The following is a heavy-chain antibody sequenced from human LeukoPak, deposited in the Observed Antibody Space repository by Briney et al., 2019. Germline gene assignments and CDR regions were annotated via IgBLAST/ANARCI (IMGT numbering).Heavy chain of an antibody. CDR2: INHSGST. J-gene: IGHJ4*02. V-gene: IGHV4-34*01. CDR1: GGSFSGYY. CDR3: AKILGYCSGGSCYQDNFDY. Sequence: KPSETLSLTCAVYGGSFSGYYWSWIRQPPGKGLEWIGEINHSGSTNYNPSLKSRVTISVDTSKNQFSLKLSSVTAADTAVYYCAKILGYCSGGSCYQDNFDYWGQGTLVTVSS. D-gene: IGHD2-15*01.